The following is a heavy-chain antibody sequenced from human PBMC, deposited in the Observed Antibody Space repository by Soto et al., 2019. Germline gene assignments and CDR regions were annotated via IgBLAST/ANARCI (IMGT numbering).Heavy chain of an antibody. CDR3: ARCSGWYGDAFDI. CDR2: ISTTGTTT. V-gene: IGHV3-48*03. CDR1: GFIFTNYQ. Sequence: GGSLRLSCAASGFIFTNYQLNWVRQAPGKGLEWVSYISTTGTTTHYADSVKGRFTISRDHARNSLYLQMNSLRAEDTAVYYCARCSGWYGDAFDIWGRGTMVTVSS. D-gene: IGHD6-19*01. J-gene: IGHJ3*02.